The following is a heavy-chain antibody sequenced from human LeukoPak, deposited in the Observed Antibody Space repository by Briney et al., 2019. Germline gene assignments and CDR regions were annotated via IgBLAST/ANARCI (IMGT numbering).Heavy chain of an antibody. V-gene: IGHV4-34*01. CDR3: ARGSSITMIVVVTPFDY. Sequence: SETLSLTCAVYGGSFSGYYWSWIRQPPGKGLEWIGSIYHSGSTYYNPSLKSRVTISVDTSKNQFSLKLSSVTAADTAVYYCARGSSITMIVVVTPFDYWGQGTLVTVSS. CDR2: IYHSGST. CDR1: GGSFSGYY. D-gene: IGHD3-22*01. J-gene: IGHJ4*02.